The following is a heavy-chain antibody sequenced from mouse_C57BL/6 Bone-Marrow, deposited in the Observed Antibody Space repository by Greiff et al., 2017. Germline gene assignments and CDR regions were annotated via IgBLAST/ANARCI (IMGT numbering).Heavy chain of an antibody. Sequence: VQLQESGAELVRPGASVTLSCKASGYTFTDYEMHWVKQTPVHGLEWIGAIDPATGGTAYNQKFKGKAILTADKSSSTAYMERRILTSEDSAVYYCTRSAYYGSRYYCDDWGQGTTLTVSS. CDR2: IDPATGGT. V-gene: IGHV1-15*01. CDR1: GYTFTDYE. J-gene: IGHJ2*01. D-gene: IGHD1-1*01. CDR3: TRSAYYGSRYYCDD.